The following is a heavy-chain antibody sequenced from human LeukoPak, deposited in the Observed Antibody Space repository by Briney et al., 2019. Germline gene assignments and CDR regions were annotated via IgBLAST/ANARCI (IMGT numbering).Heavy chain of an antibody. CDR1: GGSISSSRYY. CDR2: IYYSGST. CDR3: ARSSEGRYYYDSSGFSYYYYYMDV. D-gene: IGHD3-22*01. Sequence: SETLSLTCTVSGGSISSSRYYWGWIRQPPGKGLEWIGYIYYSGSTNYNPSLKSRVTISVDTSKNQFSLKLSSVTAADTAVYYCARSSEGRYYYDSSGFSYYYYYMDVWGKGTTVTISS. V-gene: IGHV4-61*05. J-gene: IGHJ6*03.